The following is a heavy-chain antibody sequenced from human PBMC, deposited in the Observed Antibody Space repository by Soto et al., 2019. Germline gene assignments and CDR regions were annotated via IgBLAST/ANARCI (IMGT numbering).Heavy chain of an antibody. Sequence: EVQLLESGGALVQPGGSLRLSCAASGFTFSTYAITWVRQAPGKGLEWVASLTNTGDSTHYPDSVKGRFTISRDTSKNTMYLQMSSLRAEDTAVYYCARGGPRDGYRDLDYWGQGTQVTVSS. J-gene: IGHJ4*02. V-gene: IGHV3-23*01. CDR1: GFTFSTYA. CDR3: ARGGPRDGYRDLDY. D-gene: IGHD5-18*01. CDR2: LTNTGDST.